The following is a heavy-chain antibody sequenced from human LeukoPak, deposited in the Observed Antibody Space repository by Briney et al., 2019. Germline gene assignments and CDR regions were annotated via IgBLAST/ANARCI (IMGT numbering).Heavy chain of an antibody. D-gene: IGHD2-2*01. J-gene: IGHJ6*02. CDR3: VRVEIGTYHGMDV. V-gene: IGHV3-21*01. CDR1: GFTFSSYS. Sequence: GGSLRLSCAASGFTFSSYSMNWVRQAPGKGLEWVSSISSSSSYIYYADSVKGRFTISRDNAKNTLYLQMNSLRVEDTAVYYCVRVEIGTYHGMDVWGQGTTVTVSS. CDR2: ISSSSSYI.